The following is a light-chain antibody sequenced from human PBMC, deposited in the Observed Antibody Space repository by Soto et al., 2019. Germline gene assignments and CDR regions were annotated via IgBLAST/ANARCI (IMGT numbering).Light chain of an antibody. CDR2: DGS. Sequence: DIQITQSPSTLSASVGDRVNITCQASQNISRWLAWYQQKPGKAPKLLIYDGSSLESGVPSRFSGSGSGTEFTLTISSLQPDDFATIYCQQYNSGWRFGQGTKVEIK. J-gene: IGKJ1*01. CDR1: QNISRW. CDR3: QQYNSGWR. V-gene: IGKV1-5*01.